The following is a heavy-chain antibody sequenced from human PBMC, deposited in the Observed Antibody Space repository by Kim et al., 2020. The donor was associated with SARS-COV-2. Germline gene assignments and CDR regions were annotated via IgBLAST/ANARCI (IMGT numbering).Heavy chain of an antibody. Sequence: SETLSLTFTVSGGSISSSSYYWGWIRQPPGKGLEWIGSIYYSGSTYYNPSLKSRVTISVDTSKNQFSLKLSSVTAADTAVYYCARSGTTAMVTFFDYWDQGTLVTVSS. CDR3: ARSGTTAMVTFFDY. J-gene: IGHJ4*02. V-gene: IGHV4-39*01. CDR2: IYYSGST. CDR1: GGSISSSSYY. D-gene: IGHD5-18*01.